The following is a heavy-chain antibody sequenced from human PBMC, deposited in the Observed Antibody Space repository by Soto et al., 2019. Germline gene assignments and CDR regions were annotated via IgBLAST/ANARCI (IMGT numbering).Heavy chain of an antibody. V-gene: IGHV3-23*01. CDR3: ASFLTGWRWEAFDI. CDR1: GFTFSSHG. J-gene: IGHJ3*02. Sequence: EVQVLESGGDLVQPGGSLRLSCAVSGFTFSSHGMTWVRQAPGRGLEWVSSISINGGSTHYADSVRGRFTISRDNSKNTLYLQMSSLRAEETAVYYFASFLTGWRWEAFDIWGQGTMVTVSS. CDR2: ISINGGST. D-gene: IGHD1-26*01.